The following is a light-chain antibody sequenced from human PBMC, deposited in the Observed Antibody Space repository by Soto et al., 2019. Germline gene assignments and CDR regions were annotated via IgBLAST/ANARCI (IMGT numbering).Light chain of an antibody. CDR3: QQYNIYCT. J-gene: IGKJ1*01. CDR1: QSISNW. Sequence: DIQMTQSPSTLSASVGDRVTITCRASQSISNWLAWYHQKPGKAPKLLIYKASSLESGVPSRFSGSVSGTEFTLTIISIQPDDFATYYCQQYNIYCTFGQGTKVEI. V-gene: IGKV1-5*03. CDR2: KAS.